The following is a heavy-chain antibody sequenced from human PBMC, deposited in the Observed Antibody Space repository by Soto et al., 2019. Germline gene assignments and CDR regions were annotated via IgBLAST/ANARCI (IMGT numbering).Heavy chain of an antibody. D-gene: IGHD3-16*02. CDR1: GGSISIGDYY. V-gene: IGHV4-30-4*01. CDR2: VYYSGST. Sequence: SETLSLTCTVSGGSISIGDYYWSWIRQPPGKGLEWIGYVYYSGSTYYNPSLKSRVTISVDTSKNQFSLKLRSVTAADTAVYYCARGSRELSDWGQGTLVTVSS. J-gene: IGHJ4*02. CDR3: ARGSRELSD.